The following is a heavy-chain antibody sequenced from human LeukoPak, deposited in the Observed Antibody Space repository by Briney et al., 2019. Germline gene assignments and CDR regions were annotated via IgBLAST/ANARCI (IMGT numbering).Heavy chain of an antibody. V-gene: IGHV4-59*01. CDR1: GGSISSYY. CDR2: IYYSGST. D-gene: IGHD3-3*01. Sequence: PSETLSLTCTVSGGSISSYYWSWIRQPPGKGLEWIAYIYYSGSTNYNPSLKSRVTISVDTSKNQFSLKLSSVTAADTAVYYCARDLDFWSGYWGYFDLWGRGTLVTVSS. CDR3: ARDLDFWSGYWGYFDL. J-gene: IGHJ2*01.